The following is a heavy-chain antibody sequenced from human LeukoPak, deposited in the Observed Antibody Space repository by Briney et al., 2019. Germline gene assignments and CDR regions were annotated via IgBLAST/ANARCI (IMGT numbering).Heavy chain of an antibody. CDR2: ISSSSSYI. D-gene: IGHD3-3*01. V-gene: IGHV3-21*04. CDR1: GFTFSSYS. Sequence: GGSLRLSCAASGFTFSSYSMNWVRQAPGKGLEWVSSISSSSSYIYYADSVKGRFTISRDNAKNSLYLQMNSLGAEDTAVYYCARVSGYDFWSGYYFSPLRSWFDPWGQGTLVTVSS. CDR3: ARVSGYDFWSGYYFSPLRSWFDP. J-gene: IGHJ5*02.